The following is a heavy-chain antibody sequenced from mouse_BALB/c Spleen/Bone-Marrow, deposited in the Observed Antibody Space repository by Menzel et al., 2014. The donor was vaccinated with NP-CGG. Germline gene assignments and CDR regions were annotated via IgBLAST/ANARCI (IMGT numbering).Heavy chain of an antibody. V-gene: IGHV1S56*01. CDR2: IYPGDFNT. J-gene: IGHJ4*01. D-gene: IGHD2-4*01. CDR1: GYTFTSYY. CDR3: ARKSQRAYDSMNY. Sequence: QVQLQQSGPELVKPGASVRISCKASGYTFTSYYIYWVRQRPGQGLEWIGWIYPGDFNTKYNEKFKGKATLTADKSSSTAYMQLSSLTSEDSAVYFCARKSQRAYDSMNYWGQGTSVTVSS.